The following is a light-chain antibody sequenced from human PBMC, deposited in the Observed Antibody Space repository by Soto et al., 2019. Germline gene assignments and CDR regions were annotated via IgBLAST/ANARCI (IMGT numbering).Light chain of an antibody. J-gene: IGKJ4*01. CDR3: QQRSNCPLT. V-gene: IGKV3-11*01. CDR2: DAS. CDR1: QSVSSY. Sequence: EIVLTQSPATLSLSPGERATLSCRASQSVSSYLAWYQQKPGQAPRLLIYDASNRATGIPARFSGSGSGTDLTLTISSLEPEDFAAYYCQQRSNCPLTFGGGTEVEIK.